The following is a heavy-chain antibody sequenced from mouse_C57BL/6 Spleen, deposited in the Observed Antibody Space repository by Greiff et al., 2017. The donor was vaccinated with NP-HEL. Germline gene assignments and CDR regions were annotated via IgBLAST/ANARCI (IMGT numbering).Heavy chain of an antibody. CDR3: TPLLLRGWFDY. Sequence: QVQLQQSGAELVRPGASVTLSCKASGYTFTDYEMHWVKQTPVHGLEWIGAIDPETGGTAYNQKFKGKAILTADKSSSTAYMELRSLTSEDSAVYYCTPLLLRGWFDYWGQGTTLTVSS. D-gene: IGHD1-1*01. CDR2: IDPETGGT. J-gene: IGHJ2*01. CDR1: GYTFTDYE. V-gene: IGHV1-15*01.